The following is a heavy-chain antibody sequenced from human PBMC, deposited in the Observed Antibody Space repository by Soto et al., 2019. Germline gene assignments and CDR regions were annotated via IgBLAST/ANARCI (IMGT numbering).Heavy chain of an antibody. J-gene: IGHJ6*03. CDR3: ARGAGGYYYMDV. CDR2: LYIDGSRT. V-gene: IGHV3-74*01. Sequence: EVQLVESGGGLVQPGGSLRLSCAASGFTFSSYWMHWVRQVPGKGLVWVSRLYIDGSRTSYADSVKGRFTISRDNAKNTLYLQMNSLRAEDTAVYYCARGAGGYYYMDVCGKGTTVTVSS. CDR1: GFTFSSYW. D-gene: IGHD3-10*01.